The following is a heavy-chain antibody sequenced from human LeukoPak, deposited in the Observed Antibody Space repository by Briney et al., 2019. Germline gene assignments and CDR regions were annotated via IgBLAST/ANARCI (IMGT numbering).Heavy chain of an antibody. V-gene: IGHV4-59*01. CDR1: GDSISSYY. Sequence: SETLSLTCTVSGDSISSYYWSWIRQPPGKGLEWIGYIYYSGSTNYNPSLKSRVTISVDTSKNQFSLKLSSVTAADTAVYYCARSEGTVTTHWGQGTLVTVSS. D-gene: IGHD4-17*01. CDR3: ARSEGTVTTH. CDR2: IYYSGST. J-gene: IGHJ4*02.